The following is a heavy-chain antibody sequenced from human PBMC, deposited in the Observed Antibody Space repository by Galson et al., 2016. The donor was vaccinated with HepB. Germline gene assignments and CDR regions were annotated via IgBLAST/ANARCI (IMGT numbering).Heavy chain of an antibody. J-gene: IGHJ4*02. V-gene: IGHV4-4*02. CDR1: GGSISSNYW. CDR3: ARRPPHCSSTSCSFDF. D-gene: IGHD2-2*01. Sequence: ETLSLTCAVSGGSISSNYWWTWVRQPPGKGLEWIGESDHSGSTNYKPSLRSRVTMSLDRSKNQFSLKLTSVTAADTAVYYCARRPPHCSSTSCSFDFWGQGTLVTVSS. CDR2: SDHSGST.